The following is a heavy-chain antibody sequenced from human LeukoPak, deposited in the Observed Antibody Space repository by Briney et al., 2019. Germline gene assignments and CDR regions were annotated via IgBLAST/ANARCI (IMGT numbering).Heavy chain of an antibody. J-gene: IGHJ4*02. CDR3: AKMIWFGELLSNFDY. CDR1: GFTFSSYA. D-gene: IGHD3-10*01. Sequence: GGSLRPSCAASGFTFSSYAMSWVRQAPGKGLEWVSAISGSGGSTYYADSVKGRFTISRDNSKNTLYLQMNSLRAEDTAVYYCAKMIWFGELLSNFDYWGQGTLVTVSS. V-gene: IGHV3-23*01. CDR2: ISGSGGST.